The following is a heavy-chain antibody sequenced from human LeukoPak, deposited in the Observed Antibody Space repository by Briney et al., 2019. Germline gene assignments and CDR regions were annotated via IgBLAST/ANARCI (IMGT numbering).Heavy chain of an antibody. V-gene: IGHV1-46*01. Sequence: GASVKVSCKAFGYKLTDNWIHWVRQAPGHGLEWMGVITPSGDGTSYTQKFQGRVTMTRDMSTNTDFMELTSLRSEDSALYFCTREFPSTGYFGYWGQGTLVTVSS. CDR2: ITPSGDGT. CDR3: TREFPSTGYFGY. CDR1: GYKLTDNW. D-gene: IGHD1-1*01. J-gene: IGHJ4*02.